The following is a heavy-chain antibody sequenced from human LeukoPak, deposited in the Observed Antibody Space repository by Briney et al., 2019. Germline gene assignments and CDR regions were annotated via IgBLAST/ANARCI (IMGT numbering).Heavy chain of an antibody. CDR3: AREYIGTGVPFDY. CDR1: GYTFTSSY. V-gene: IGHV1-46*01. J-gene: IGHJ4*02. CDR2: INPSGGST. Sequence: ASVKVSCKASGYTFTSSYMHWVRQAPGQGLEWMGIINPSGGSTSYAQKFQGRVTMTRDMSTSTVYMELSSLRSEDTAVYYCAREYIGTGVPFDYWGQGTLVTVSS. D-gene: IGHD3-10*01.